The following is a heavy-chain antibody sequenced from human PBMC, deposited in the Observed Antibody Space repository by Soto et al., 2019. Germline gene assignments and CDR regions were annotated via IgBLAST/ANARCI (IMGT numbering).Heavy chain of an antibody. D-gene: IGHD3-3*01. V-gene: IGHV1-46*03. CDR3: ARGMDYDFWSGYRGPYYYYYYMDV. CDR1: GYTFTSYY. CDR2: INPSGGST. Sequence: QVQLVQSGAEVKKPGASVKVSCKASGYTFTSYYMHWVRQAPGQGLEWMGIINPSGGSTSYAQKFQDRVTMTRDTSTSTVYMELSSLRSEDTAVYYCARGMDYDFWSGYRGPYYYYYYMDVWGKGTTVTVSS. J-gene: IGHJ6*03.